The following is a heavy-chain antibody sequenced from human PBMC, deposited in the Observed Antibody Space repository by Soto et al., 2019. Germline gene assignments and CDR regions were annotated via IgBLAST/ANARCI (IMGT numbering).Heavy chain of an antibody. CDR3: ATVSPNFDY. CDR1: GCTFFTYW. J-gene: IGHJ4*02. D-gene: IGHD3-16*02. Sequence: GGSLRLSCGASGCTFFTYWMNWVRQAPGMGLEWVANIKSDGSEKYYVDSVKGRFTISRDNTKNSMYLQMNSLRAEDTAVYYCATVSPNFDYWGQGTLVTVSS. CDR2: IKSDGSEK. V-gene: IGHV3-7*03.